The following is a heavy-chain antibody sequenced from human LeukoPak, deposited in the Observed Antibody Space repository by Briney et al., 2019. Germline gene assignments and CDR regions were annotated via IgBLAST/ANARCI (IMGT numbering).Heavy chain of an antibody. CDR1: GGSISSYY. J-gene: IGHJ4*02. Sequence: SETLSLTCTVSGGSISSYYWSWIRQPAGKGLEWIGRIYTSGSTNYNPSFKSRIAMSVDTSKNQFSLKLSSVTAVDTAVYYCASSVVAAGTFDYWGQGTLVTVAS. V-gene: IGHV4-4*07. CDR2: IYTSGST. D-gene: IGHD6-13*01. CDR3: ASSVVAAGTFDY.